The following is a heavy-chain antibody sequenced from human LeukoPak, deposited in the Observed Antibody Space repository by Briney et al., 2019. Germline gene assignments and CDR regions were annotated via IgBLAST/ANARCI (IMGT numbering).Heavy chain of an antibody. CDR1: GYTFTDYY. V-gene: IGHV1-2*02. Sequence: ASVTVSCRASGYTFTDYYIHWVRQAPGQGLEWMGWINPDNGGTNYAQKFQGRVTITRDTSIRTVYMDLSRLRSDDTAVFYCTREARVGNWFDPWGQGTQVTVSS. D-gene: IGHD2-2*01. CDR3: TREARVGNWFDP. J-gene: IGHJ5*02. CDR2: INPDNGGT.